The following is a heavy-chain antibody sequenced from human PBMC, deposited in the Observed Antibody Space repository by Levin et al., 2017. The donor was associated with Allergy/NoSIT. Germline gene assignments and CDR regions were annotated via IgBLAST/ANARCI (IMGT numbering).Heavy chain of an antibody. V-gene: IGHV5-51*01. CDR3: ARRLSEWEAFDI. Sequence: GGSLRLSCKGSGYTFTTYWIGWVRRMPGKGLEWMGTIYPGDSDTRYSPSFQGQVTISADKSSSNVYLQWSSLKASDTAVYYCARRLSEWEAFDIWGQGTMVTVSS. CDR2: IYPGDSDT. J-gene: IGHJ3*02. D-gene: IGHD1-26*01. CDR1: GYTFTTYW.